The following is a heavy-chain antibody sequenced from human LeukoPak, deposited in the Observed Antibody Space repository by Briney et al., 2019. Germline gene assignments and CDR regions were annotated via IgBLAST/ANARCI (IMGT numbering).Heavy chain of an antibody. CDR3: ARGYGDYVRY. CDR2: INHSGST. J-gene: IGHJ4*02. D-gene: IGHD4-17*01. V-gene: IGHV4-34*01. Sequence: SETLSLTCAVYGGSFSGYYWSWIRQPPGKGLEWIGEINHSGSTNYNPSLKSRVTISVDASKNQFSLKLSSVTAADTAVYYCARGYGDYVRYWGQGTLVTVSS. CDR1: GGSFSGYY.